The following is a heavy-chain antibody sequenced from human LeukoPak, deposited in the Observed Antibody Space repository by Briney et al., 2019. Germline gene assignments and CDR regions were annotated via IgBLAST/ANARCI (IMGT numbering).Heavy chain of an antibody. CDR1: GFTFTNYA. D-gene: IGHD5-18*01. CDR2: IWYDGSNK. Sequence: PGGSLRLSCAASGFTFTNYAMHWVRQAPGKGLEWVAVIWYDGSNKYYADSVKGRFTISRDNSKNTLYLQMNSLRAEDTAVYYCARVRRGEYSYGYYYYGMDVWGQGTTVTVSS. CDR3: ARVRRGEYSYGYYYYGMDV. V-gene: IGHV3-33*08. J-gene: IGHJ6*02.